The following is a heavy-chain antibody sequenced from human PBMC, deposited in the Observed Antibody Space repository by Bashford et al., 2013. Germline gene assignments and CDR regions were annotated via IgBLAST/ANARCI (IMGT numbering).Heavy chain of an antibody. Sequence: SSETLSLTCAVYGGSFSGYYWSWIRQPPGKGLEWIGEINHSGSTNYNPSLKSRVTISVDTSKNQFSLKLSSVTAADTAVYYCARVGDGYNLDYWGQGTLVTVSS. J-gene: IGHJ4*02. D-gene: IGHD5-24*01. CDR1: GGSFSGYY. CDR2: INHSGST. V-gene: IGHV4-34*01. CDR3: ARVGDGYNLDY.